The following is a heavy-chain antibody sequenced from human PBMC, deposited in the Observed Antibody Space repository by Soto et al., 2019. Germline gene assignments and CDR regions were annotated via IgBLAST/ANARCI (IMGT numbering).Heavy chain of an antibody. CDR1: GYTFTGYY. D-gene: IGHD3-3*01. CDR3: ARGITILGVVYASTWFDP. J-gene: IGHJ5*02. V-gene: IGHV1-2*04. Sequence: ASVKVSCKASGYTFTGYYMHWVRQAPGQGLEWMGWINPNSGGTNYAQKFQGWVTMTRDTSISTAYMELSRLRSDDTAVYYCARGITILGVVYASTWFDPWDQGTLVTVSS. CDR2: INPNSGGT.